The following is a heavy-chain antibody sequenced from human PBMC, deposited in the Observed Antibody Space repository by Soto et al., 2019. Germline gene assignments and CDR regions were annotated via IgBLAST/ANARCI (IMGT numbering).Heavy chain of an antibody. CDR1: GFTFSSYA. CDR3: ARDGGYCSSTSCYTRYNWFDP. J-gene: IGHJ5*02. D-gene: IGHD2-2*02. Sequence: GGSLRLSCAASGFTFSSYAMHWVRQAPGKGLEWVAVISYDGSNKYYADSVKGRFTISRDNSKNTLYLQMNSLRAEDTAVYYCARDGGYCSSTSCYTRYNWFDPWGQGTLVTVSS. CDR2: ISYDGSNK. V-gene: IGHV3-30*04.